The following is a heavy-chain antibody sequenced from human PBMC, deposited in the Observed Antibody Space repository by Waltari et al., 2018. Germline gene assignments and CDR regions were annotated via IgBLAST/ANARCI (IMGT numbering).Heavy chain of an antibody. V-gene: IGHV4-59*01. CDR3: ARGDWNAGLGWFDP. CDR2: IYYSGST. D-gene: IGHD1-1*01. J-gene: IGHJ5*02. Sequence: QVQLQESGPGLVKPSETLSLTCTVFGGSIRSYYWTWIRQPQGKGLEWVGYIYYSGSTKYNPSLKSRVTISVDTSKNQFSLRLSSVTSADTAVYYCARGDWNAGLGWFDPWGQGTLVTVSS. CDR1: GGSIRSYY.